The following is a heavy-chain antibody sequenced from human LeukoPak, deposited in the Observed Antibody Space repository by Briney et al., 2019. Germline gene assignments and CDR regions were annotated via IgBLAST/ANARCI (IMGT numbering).Heavy chain of an antibody. CDR1: GYTFTSYG. J-gene: IGHJ6*03. Sequence: GASVKVSCKASGYTFTSYGISWVRQAPGQGLEWMGWISAYNGNTNYAQKLQGRVTMTTDTSTSTAYMELRSLRSDDTAVYYCAREYSGSYHYYYYMDVWGKGTAVTVSS. CDR3: AREYSGSYHYYYYMDV. D-gene: IGHD1-26*01. CDR2: ISAYNGNT. V-gene: IGHV1-18*01.